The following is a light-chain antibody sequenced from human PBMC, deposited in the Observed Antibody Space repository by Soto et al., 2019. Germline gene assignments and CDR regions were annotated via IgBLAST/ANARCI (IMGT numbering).Light chain of an antibody. CDR2: DVS. CDR3: TSYTSSSLSV. V-gene: IGLV2-14*03. Sequence: QSALTQPASVSGSPGQSITICCTGTSSDVGGYNYVSWYQQHPGKAPKLMIYDVSNRPSGVSNRFSGSKSGNTASLTISGLQAEDEADYYCTSYTSSSLSVFGTGTKLTVL. CDR1: SSDVGGYNY. J-gene: IGLJ1*01.